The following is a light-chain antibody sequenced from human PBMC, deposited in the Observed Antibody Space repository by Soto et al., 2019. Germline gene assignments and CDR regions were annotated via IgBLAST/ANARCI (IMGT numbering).Light chain of an antibody. CDR1: QTISTH. Sequence: DIQMTQFPSSLSASVGETITITCRASQTISTHLNWYQQKPGKAPNLLIHAASSLQSGVPSRFSGSGSGTDFTLTIRNLQPEDFATSYCQQSHSTPPDTFGQGTKLEIK. CDR3: QQSHSTPPDT. CDR2: AAS. V-gene: IGKV1-39*01. J-gene: IGKJ2*01.